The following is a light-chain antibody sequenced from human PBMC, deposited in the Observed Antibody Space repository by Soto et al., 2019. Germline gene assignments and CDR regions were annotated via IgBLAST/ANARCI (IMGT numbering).Light chain of an antibody. V-gene: IGKV1-6*01. Sequence: AIQMTQSPSSLSSSVGDRVTITCRASQGIRNDLGWYQQKPGKAPKLLIYAASSIQSGVPSRFSGSGSGTDFTLTISSLQPEDFATYYCLQGYNYPYTFGQGTKLEIK. CDR2: AAS. J-gene: IGKJ2*01. CDR1: QGIRND. CDR3: LQGYNYPYT.